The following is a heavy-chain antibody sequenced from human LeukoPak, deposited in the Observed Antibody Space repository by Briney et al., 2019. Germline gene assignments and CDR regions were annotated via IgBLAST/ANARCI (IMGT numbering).Heavy chain of an antibody. CDR1: GFTFSSYW. CDR3: ASMTTVTLDDAFDI. D-gene: IGHD4-17*01. J-gene: IGHJ3*02. Sequence: GGSLRLSCAASGFTFSSYWMHWVRQAPGKGLVWVSRINSEGTSTSYADSVKGRFTISRDNSKNTLYLQMNSLRVEDTAVYYCASMTTVTLDDAFDIWGQGTMVTVSS. V-gene: IGHV3-74*01. CDR2: INSEGTST.